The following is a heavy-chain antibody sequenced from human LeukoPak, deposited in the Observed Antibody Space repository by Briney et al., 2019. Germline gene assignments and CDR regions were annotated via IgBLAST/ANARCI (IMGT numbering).Heavy chain of an antibody. V-gene: IGHV3-21*01. CDR1: GFTFSSYS. CDR2: ISRSSSYI. D-gene: IGHD3-10*01. CDR3: ASFPPYMVRNDAFDI. J-gene: IGHJ3*02. Sequence: GGSLRLSCAASGFTFSSYSVNWVRQAPGKGLEWVSSISRSSSYIYYADSVKGRFTISRDSAKNSLYLQMNSLRAEDTAVYYCASFPPYMVRNDAFDIWGQGTMVTVSS.